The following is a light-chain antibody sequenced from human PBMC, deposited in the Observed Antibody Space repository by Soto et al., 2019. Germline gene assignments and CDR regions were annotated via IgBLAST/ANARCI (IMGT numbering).Light chain of an antibody. CDR2: RNN. J-gene: IGLJ2*01. CDR1: SSNIGSNY. V-gene: IGLV1-47*01. CDR3: AAWDDSLSGVV. Sequence: QSVLTQPPSASGTPGQRVTISCSGRSSNIGSNYVYWYQQLPGTVPQLLIYRNNERPSGVPDRFSGSKSGTSASLAISGLRSEDEADYYCAAWDDSLSGVVFGGGTKVTVL.